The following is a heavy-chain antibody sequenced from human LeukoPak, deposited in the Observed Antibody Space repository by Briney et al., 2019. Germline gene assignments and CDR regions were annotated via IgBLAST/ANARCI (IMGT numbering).Heavy chain of an antibody. V-gene: IGHV4-39*01. Sequence: SETLSLTCTVSGGSISSSSYYWGWIRQPPGKGLEWIGSIYYSGSTYYNPSLKRRVAISVDTSKNQFSLKLSSVTAADTAVYYCARLGDSIAVAANWFDPWGQGTLVTVSS. CDR2: IYYSGST. CDR1: GGSISSSSYY. J-gene: IGHJ5*02. CDR3: ARLGDSIAVAANWFDP. D-gene: IGHD6-19*01.